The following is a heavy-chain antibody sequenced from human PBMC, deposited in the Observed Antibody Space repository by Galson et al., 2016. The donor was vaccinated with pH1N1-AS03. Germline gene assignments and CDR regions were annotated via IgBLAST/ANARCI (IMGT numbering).Heavy chain of an antibody. J-gene: IGHJ4*02. CDR2: IKQDGGVE. D-gene: IGHD2-21*02. CDR1: GFTFSSYW. CDR3: ARAVGGGDPF. Sequence: SLRLSCAASGFTFSSYWMTWVRQAPGKGLEWVANIKQDGGVEYFVDSVKGRFTISRDNAKNSLYLQMNSLRDEDTAVYYCARAVGGGDPFWVQGTLVTVSA. V-gene: IGHV3-7*01.